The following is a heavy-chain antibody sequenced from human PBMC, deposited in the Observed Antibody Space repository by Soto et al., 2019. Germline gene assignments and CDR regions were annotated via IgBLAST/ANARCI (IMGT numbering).Heavy chain of an antibody. CDR2: IWYDGSNK. J-gene: IGHJ4*02. D-gene: IGHD3-22*01. Sequence: GGSLRLSCAASGFTFSSYGMHWVRQAPGKGLEWVAVIWYDGSNKYYADSVKGRFTISRDNSKNTLYLQMNSLRAEDTAVYYCARDTPRRYYYDSSGYSIGYWGQGTLVTVSS. CDR3: ARDTPRRYYYDSSGYSIGY. CDR1: GFTFSSYG. V-gene: IGHV3-33*01.